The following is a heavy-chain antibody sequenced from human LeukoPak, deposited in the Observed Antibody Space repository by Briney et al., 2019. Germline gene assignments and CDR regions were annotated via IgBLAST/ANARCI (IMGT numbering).Heavy chain of an antibody. V-gene: IGHV1-18*01. CDR2: ISAYNGNT. J-gene: IGHJ6*03. Sequence: ASVKVSCKASGYTFTSYGISWVRQAPGQGLEWMGWISAYNGNTNYAQKFQGRVTITADESTSTAYMELSSLRSEDTAVYYCARDVEQQPPIRTIYMDVWGKGTRVTVSS. CDR3: ARDVEQQPPIRTIYMDV. CDR1: GYTFTSYG. D-gene: IGHD6-13*01.